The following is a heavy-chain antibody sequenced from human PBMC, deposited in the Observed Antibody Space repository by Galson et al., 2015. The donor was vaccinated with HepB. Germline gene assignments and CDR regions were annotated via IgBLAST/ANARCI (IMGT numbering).Heavy chain of an antibody. CDR3: FFGVFIGSQYFDY. CDR2: ISSSGSMP. CDR1: GFSFSDYF. D-gene: IGHD3-3*01. Sequence: SLRLSCAASGFSFSDYFMDWIRQAPGKGLEWVSKISSSGSMPSYADSVKGRFAISRDNAKKSLFLQMDSLRAEDTAVCYCFFGVFIGSQYFDYWGQGILVTVSS. J-gene: IGHJ4*02. V-gene: IGHV3-11*01.